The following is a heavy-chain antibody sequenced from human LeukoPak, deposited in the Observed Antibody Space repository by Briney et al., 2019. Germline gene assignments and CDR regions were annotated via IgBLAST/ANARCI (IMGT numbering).Heavy chain of an antibody. CDR2: IYHSGST. D-gene: IGHD3-10*01. V-gene: IGHV4-38-2*02. CDR3: ARDSGTTGEVKFDP. CDR1: GYSISSGYY. J-gene: IGHJ5*02. Sequence: SETLSLTCTVSGYSISSGYYWGWIRQPPGKVLEWIGSIYHSGSTYYSPSLKSRVTISVDTSTNQLSLKLSSVTAADTAVYYCARDSGTTGEVKFDPWGQGTLVTVSS.